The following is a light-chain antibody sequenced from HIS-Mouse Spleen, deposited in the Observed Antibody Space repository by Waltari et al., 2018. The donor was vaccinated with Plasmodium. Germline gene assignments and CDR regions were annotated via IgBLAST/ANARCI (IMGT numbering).Light chain of an antibody. CDR3: YSTDSSGNHRV. Sequence: SYELTQPPSVSVSPGQTAWSTCSGDALPQKYAYWYQQKSGQAPVLVIYEGSKRPSGTPERCSGSSSGTMATLTISGAQVEDEADYYCYSTDSSGNHRVFGGGTKLTVL. CDR1: ALPQKY. J-gene: IGLJ3*02. V-gene: IGLV3-10*01. CDR2: EGS.